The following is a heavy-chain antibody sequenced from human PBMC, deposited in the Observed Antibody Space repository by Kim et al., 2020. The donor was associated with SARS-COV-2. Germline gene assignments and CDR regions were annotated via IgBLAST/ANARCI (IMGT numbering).Heavy chain of an antibody. Sequence: AAPVKGRFTISRDDSKNTLYLQMNSLKTEDTAVYYCTTDYDDSSGYYGLDWGQGTLVTVSS. J-gene: IGHJ4*02. V-gene: IGHV3-15*01. CDR3: TTDYDDSSGYYGLD. D-gene: IGHD3-22*01.